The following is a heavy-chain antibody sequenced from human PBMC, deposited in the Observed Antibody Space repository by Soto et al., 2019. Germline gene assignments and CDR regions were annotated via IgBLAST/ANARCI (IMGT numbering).Heavy chain of an antibody. J-gene: IGHJ6*03. V-gene: IGHV1-8*01. CDR2: MNPNSGNT. Sequence: GASVKVSCKASGCTFTSYDINWVRQATGQGLEWMGWMNPNSGNTGYAQKFQGRVTMTRNTSISTAYMELSSLRSEDTAEYYCARAWSVVYSYYYYYMDVWGKGTTVTVSS. CDR1: GCTFTSYD. D-gene: IGHD2-15*01. CDR3: ARAWSVVYSYYYYYMDV.